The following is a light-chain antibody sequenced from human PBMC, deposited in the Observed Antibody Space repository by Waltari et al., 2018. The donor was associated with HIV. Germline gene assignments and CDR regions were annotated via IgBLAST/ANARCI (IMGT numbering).Light chain of an antibody. CDR3: QVWHISTDHWV. CDR2: YDS. CDR1: NIGSKG. Sequence: SYVLTQPPSVSVAPGKPASITCEAANIGSKGVHWYQQKPGQAPILVIYYDSDRPSGILERVSGSNSGNTATLTISRVEAGDEADYYCQVWHISTDHWVFGAGTKLTVV. J-gene: IGLJ3*02. V-gene: IGLV3-21*04.